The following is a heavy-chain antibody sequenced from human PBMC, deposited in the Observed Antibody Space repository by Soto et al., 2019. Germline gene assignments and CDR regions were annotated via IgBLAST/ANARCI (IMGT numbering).Heavy chain of an antibody. D-gene: IGHD2-2*01. Sequence: EVQLVESGGGLVQPGGSLRLSCAASGFTFSNYWMNWVRQAPGKGLEWVANIKQDGSEKYFVDSVKGRFTISRDNAKNSLYLQMNSLRAEDTAVYYCARDLGRTAAGYYYYAMDVW. CDR3: ARDLGRTAAGYYYYAMDV. CDR1: GFTFSNYW. V-gene: IGHV3-7*01. J-gene: IGHJ6*01. CDR2: IKQDGSEK.